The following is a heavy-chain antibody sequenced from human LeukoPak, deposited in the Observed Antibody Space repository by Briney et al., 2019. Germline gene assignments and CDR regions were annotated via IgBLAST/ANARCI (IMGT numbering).Heavy chain of an antibody. CDR3: AREWGFSGSYYDY. D-gene: IGHD1-26*01. V-gene: IGHV1-2*02. J-gene: IGHJ4*02. Sequence: ASVKVSCKASGYTFTGYYMHWVRQAPGQGPEWMGWINPNSGGTNYAQKFQGRVTMTRDTSISTAYMELSRLRSDDTAVYYCAREWGFSGSYYDYWGQGTLVTVSS. CDR2: INPNSGGT. CDR1: GYTFTGYY.